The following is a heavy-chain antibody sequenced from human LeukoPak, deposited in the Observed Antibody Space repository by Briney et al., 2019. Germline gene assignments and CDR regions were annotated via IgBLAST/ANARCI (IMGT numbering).Heavy chain of an antibody. V-gene: IGHV3-7*03. CDR3: ARDNGWSADF. CDR1: GFTFSSYA. D-gene: IGHD2-15*01. Sequence: GGSLRLSCAASGFTFSSYAMSWVRQAPGKGLEWVANIRQDGSAKPYVDSVKGRFTISRDNAKNSLFLQMNSLRVEDTAVYYCARDNGWSADFWGQGTLVTVSS. CDR2: IRQDGSAK. J-gene: IGHJ4*02.